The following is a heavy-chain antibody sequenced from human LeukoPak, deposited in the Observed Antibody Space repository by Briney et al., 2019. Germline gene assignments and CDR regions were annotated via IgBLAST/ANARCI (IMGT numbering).Heavy chain of an antibody. Sequence: GGSLRLSCAASGFTFSSYAMSWVRQAPGKGLEWVSAISGSGDSTYYADSVKGRFTISRDNSENTLYLQMNSLRVEDTAIYYCAKVEGATWYGESEYYFDYWGQGTLVTVSS. D-gene: IGHD3-10*01. V-gene: IGHV3-23*01. CDR2: ISGSGDST. CDR3: AKVEGATWYGESEYYFDY. J-gene: IGHJ4*02. CDR1: GFTFSSYA.